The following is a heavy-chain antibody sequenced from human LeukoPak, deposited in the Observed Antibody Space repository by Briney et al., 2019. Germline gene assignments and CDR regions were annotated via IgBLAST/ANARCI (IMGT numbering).Heavy chain of an antibody. D-gene: IGHD4-17*01. Sequence: SETLSLTCGVSGYSISSGLYWGWIRQPPGKGLERIGTIYHSGSTYYNPSLKSRVTISVQASKNHFSLKVTSVTAADTAVYYYARSYGDFYYFDYWGLGALVTVSS. CDR3: ARSYGDFYYFDY. CDR1: GYSISSGLY. CDR2: IYHSGST. V-gene: IGHV4-38-2*01. J-gene: IGHJ4*02.